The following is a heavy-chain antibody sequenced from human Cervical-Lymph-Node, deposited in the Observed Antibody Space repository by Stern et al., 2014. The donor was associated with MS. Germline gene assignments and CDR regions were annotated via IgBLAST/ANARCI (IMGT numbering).Heavy chain of an antibody. CDR1: GYTLTEMS. V-gene: IGHV1-24*01. Sequence: VQLVESGAEVKKPGASVKVSCKVSGYTLTEMSMRWVRQAPGKGLEWMGGYDPQPGKAVKEQKIQGRVTMAEARSTDTAYMELTSLRSDDTAVYYCATHRGRVTYYYGLDVWGQGTTVTVSS. CDR2: YDPQPGKA. CDR3: ATHRGRVTYYYGLDV. D-gene: IGHD2-21*02. J-gene: IGHJ6*02.